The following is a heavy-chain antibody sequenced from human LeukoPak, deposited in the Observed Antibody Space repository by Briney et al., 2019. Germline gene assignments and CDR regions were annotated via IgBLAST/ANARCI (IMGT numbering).Heavy chain of an antibody. CDR1: GGSISSSNYY. J-gene: IGHJ4*02. Sequence: PSETLSLTCTVSGGSISSSNYYWGWIRQPPGKGLEWIGSIYYTGDTYSNPSLKSRVTISVDTSRNQFSLKLSSVTAADTAMYYCGRHSASGPGSVVYYFDYWGQGTLVTVSS. CDR2: IYYTGDT. CDR3: GRHSASGPGSVVYYFDY. V-gene: IGHV4-39*01. D-gene: IGHD5/OR15-5a*01.